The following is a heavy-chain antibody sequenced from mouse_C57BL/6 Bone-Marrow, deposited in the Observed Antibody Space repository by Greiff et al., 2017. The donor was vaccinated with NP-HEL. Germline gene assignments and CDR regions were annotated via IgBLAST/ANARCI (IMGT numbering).Heavy chain of an antibody. CDR2: VYPRDCCT. CDR3: ATNWDWFAY. V-gene: IGHV1-85*01. D-gene: IGHD4-1*02. CDR1: GYTFTRYD. J-gene: IGHJ3*01. Sequence: QVLLQQSGPELVKPGASVLLSCKASGYTFTRYDINWVQHSPGLGLEWIGWVYPRDCCTKYNEEFKGTATSTVVTSTSTAYMELHSLTSEDSAVYFCATNWDWFAYWGQGTLVTVSA.